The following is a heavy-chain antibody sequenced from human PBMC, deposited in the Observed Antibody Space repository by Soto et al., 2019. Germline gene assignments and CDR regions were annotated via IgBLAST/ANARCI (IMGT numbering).Heavy chain of an antibody. CDR1: GGTFSSYT. CDR3: ARENYDFWPGPNWFDP. J-gene: IGHJ5*02. D-gene: IGHD3-3*01. V-gene: IGHV1-69*04. CDR2: IIPILGIA. Sequence: SVKVSCKASGGTFSSYTISWVRQAPGQGLEWMGRIIPILGIANYAQKFQGRVTITADKSTSTAYMELSSLRSEDTAVYYCARENYDFWPGPNWFDPWGQGTLVTVSS.